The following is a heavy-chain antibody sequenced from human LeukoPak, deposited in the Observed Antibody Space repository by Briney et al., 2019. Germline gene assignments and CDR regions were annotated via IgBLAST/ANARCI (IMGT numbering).Heavy chain of an antibody. V-gene: IGHV4-39*01. Sequence: SETLSLTCTVSGGSISSSSYYWGWIRQPPGKGLEWIGSIYYSGSTYYNPSLKSRVTISVDTSKNQFSLKLSSVTAADTAVYYCAGGSGSYYWFDPWGQGTLVTVSS. D-gene: IGHD3-10*01. CDR3: AGGSGSYYWFDP. J-gene: IGHJ5*02. CDR1: GGSISSSSYY. CDR2: IYYSGST.